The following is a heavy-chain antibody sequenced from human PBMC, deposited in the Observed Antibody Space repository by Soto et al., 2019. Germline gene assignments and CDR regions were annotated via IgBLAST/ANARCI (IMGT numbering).Heavy chain of an antibody. D-gene: IGHD6-13*01. CDR3: ARRYSSSLDF. CDR2: ISRSGST. J-gene: IGHJ4*02. Sequence: SETLSLTCTVSGDSISSYYWSWIRQPPGKGLEWIGEISRSGSTIYNPSLNSRVTISVDTSKNQFSLKLSSVTAADTAVYYCARRYSSSLDFWGQGTLVTVSS. V-gene: IGHV4-59*08. CDR1: GDSISSYY.